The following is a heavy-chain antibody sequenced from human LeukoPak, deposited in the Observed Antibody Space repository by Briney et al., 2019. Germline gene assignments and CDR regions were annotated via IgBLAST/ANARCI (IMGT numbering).Heavy chain of an antibody. Sequence: SETLSLTCAVSGYSVSRGYYWGWIRQPPGKGLEWIGSIYQSGITYYDPSLKSRVNISVDTSKNQFSLKLSSVTAADTAVYYCAREMCSGGSCYSGSFDYWGQGTLVTVSS. CDR3: AREMCSGGSCYSGSFDY. D-gene: IGHD2-15*01. V-gene: IGHV4-38-2*02. J-gene: IGHJ4*02. CDR1: GYSVSRGYY. CDR2: IYQSGIT.